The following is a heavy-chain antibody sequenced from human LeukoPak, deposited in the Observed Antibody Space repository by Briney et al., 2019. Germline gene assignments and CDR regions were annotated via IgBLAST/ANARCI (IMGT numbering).Heavy chain of an antibody. D-gene: IGHD3-10*01. V-gene: IGHV1-8*01. Sequence: ASVKVSCKASGYTFTSYDINWVRQATGQGLEWMGWMNPNSGNTGYAQKFQGRVTMTRNTSISTAYMELSNLRSEDTAVYYCARGRVRRGERNWFDPWGQGTLVTVSS. CDR3: ARGRVRRGERNWFDP. CDR2: MNPNSGNT. J-gene: IGHJ5*02. CDR1: GYTFTSYD.